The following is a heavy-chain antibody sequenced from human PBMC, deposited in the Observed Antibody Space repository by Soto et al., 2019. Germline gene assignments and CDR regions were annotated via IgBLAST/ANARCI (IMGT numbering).Heavy chain of an antibody. Sequence: GGSLRLSWVGSGFTFRTYEINWVRQAPGRGLEWVSYISSSADSIYYADSVKGRFTISRDNAKNSLFLQMNSLRAEDTAIYYCARDMSSSSRGMDVWGQGTTVTVSS. D-gene: IGHD6-13*01. V-gene: IGHV3-48*03. CDR3: ARDMSSSSRGMDV. CDR1: GFTFRTYE. CDR2: ISSSADSI. J-gene: IGHJ6*02.